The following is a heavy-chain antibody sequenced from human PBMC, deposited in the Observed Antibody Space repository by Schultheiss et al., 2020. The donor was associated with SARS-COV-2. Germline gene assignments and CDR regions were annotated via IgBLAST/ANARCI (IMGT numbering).Heavy chain of an antibody. D-gene: IGHD5-24*01. Sequence: GESLKISCAASGFTFSSYSMNWVRQAPGKGLEWVAVISYDGSNKYYADSVKGRFTISRDNSKNTLYLQMNSLRAEDTAVYYCAKHGYNWRIDYWGQGTLVTVSS. CDR3: AKHGYNWRIDY. CDR1: GFTFSSYS. V-gene: IGHV3-30*18. J-gene: IGHJ4*02. CDR2: ISYDGSNK.